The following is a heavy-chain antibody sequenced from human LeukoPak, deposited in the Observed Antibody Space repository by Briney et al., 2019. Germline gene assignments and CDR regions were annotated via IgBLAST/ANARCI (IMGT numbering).Heavy chain of an antibody. D-gene: IGHD1-1*01. CDR1: GGSFSGYY. J-gene: IGHJ6*02. CDR3: AMRYLPRYYYYGMDV. Sequence: PSETLSLTCAVYGGSFSGYYWSWIRQPPGKGLEWIGEINHSGSTNYNPSLKSRVTISVDTSKNQFSLKLSSVTAADTAVYYCAMRYLPRYYYYGMDVWGQGTTVTVSS. CDR2: INHSGST. V-gene: IGHV4-34*01.